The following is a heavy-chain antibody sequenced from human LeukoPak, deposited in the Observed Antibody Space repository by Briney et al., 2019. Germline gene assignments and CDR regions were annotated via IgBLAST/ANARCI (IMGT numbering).Heavy chain of an antibody. D-gene: IGHD6-13*01. V-gene: IGHV3-23*01. CDR3: ARRRSWYKLNWFDP. CDR2: ISGSGGST. CDR1: GFTFSSYG. Sequence: GGSLRLSCAASGFTFSSYGMSWVRQAPGKGLEWVSAISGSGGSTYYADSVKGRFTISRDNSKNTLYLQMNSLRAEDTAVYYCARRRSWYKLNWFDPWGQGTLVTVSS. J-gene: IGHJ5*02.